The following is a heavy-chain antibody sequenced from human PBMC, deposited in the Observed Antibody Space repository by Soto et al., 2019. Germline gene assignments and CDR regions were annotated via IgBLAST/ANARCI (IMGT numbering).Heavy chain of an antibody. J-gene: IGHJ4*02. V-gene: IGHV3-21*01. D-gene: IGHD1-1*01. CDR1: GFTFSSYS. CDR3: ARAPGTTGTTTDY. Sequence: GGSLRLSCAASGFTFSSYSMNWVRQAPGKGLEWVSSISSSSSYIYYADSVKGRFTISRDNAKNSLYLQMNSLRAEDTAVYYCARAPGTTGTTTDYWGQGTLVTVSS. CDR2: ISSSSSYI.